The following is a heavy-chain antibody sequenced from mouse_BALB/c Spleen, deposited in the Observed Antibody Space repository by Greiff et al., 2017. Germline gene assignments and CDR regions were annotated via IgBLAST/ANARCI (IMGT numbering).Heavy chain of an antibody. D-gene: IGHD2-14*01. Sequence: QVQLQQSGAELVRPGASVTLSCKASGYTFTDYEMHWVKQSPVHGLEWIGAIDPETGGTAYNQKFKGKATLTADKSSSTAYMELRSLTSEDSAVYYCTRDRYEAYWGQGTLVTVSA. J-gene: IGHJ3*01. CDR3: TRDRYEAY. V-gene: IGHV1-15*01. CDR2: IDPETGGT. CDR1: GYTFTDYE.